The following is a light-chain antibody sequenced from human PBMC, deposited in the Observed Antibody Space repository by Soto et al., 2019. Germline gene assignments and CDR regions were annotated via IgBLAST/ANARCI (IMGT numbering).Light chain of an antibody. V-gene: IGKV1-39*01. CDR2: AAS. CDR1: QSIFNY. J-gene: IGKJ1*01. Sequence: DIQVTQSPSSLSASVGDRVTITCRASQSIFNYLNWYQQKPGKAPELLIYAASSLQSGVPSRFSGGGAGTDFTLTISSLQPEDFATYYCQQSYSSPWTFGLGTKVEIK. CDR3: QQSYSSPWT.